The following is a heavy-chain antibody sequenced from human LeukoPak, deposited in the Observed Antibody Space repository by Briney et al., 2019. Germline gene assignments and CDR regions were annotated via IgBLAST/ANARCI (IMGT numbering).Heavy chain of an antibody. D-gene: IGHD6-6*01. CDR1: GFTFSSYV. J-gene: IGHJ6*02. CDR3: ARSGYSSSHYYYYYGMDV. Sequence: GGSLRLSCAASGFTFSSYVMHWVRQAPGKGLEWVAVISYDGSNKYYADSVKGRFTISRDNSKNTLYLQMNSLRAEDTAVYYCARSGYSSSHYYYYYGMDVWGQGTTVTVSS. CDR2: ISYDGSNK. V-gene: IGHV3-30-3*01.